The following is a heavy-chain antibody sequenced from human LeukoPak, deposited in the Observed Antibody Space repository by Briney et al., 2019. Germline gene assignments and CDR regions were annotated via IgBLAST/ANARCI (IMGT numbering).Heavy chain of an antibody. D-gene: IGHD4-17*01. CDR3: ARQLDGDYGGWFDP. V-gene: IGHV4-39*01. CDR1: GGSISSSSSY. CDR2: IYYSGST. Sequence: PSETLSLTCTVSGGSISSSSSYWGWIRQPPGKGLEWIGSIYYSGSTYYNPSLKSRVTISVDTSKNQFSLKLSSMTAADTAVYYCARQLDGDYGGWFDPWGQGTLVTVSS. J-gene: IGHJ5*02.